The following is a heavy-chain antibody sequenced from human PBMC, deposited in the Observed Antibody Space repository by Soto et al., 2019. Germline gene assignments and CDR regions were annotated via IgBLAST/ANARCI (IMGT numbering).Heavy chain of an antibody. J-gene: IGHJ4*02. CDR1: GGSISSYY. CDR3: ARDSPIGLEFDY. Sequence: SETLSLTCTVSGGSISSYYWSWIRQHPGKGLEWIGYIYYSGSTYYNPSLKSRVTISVDTSKNQFSLKLSSVTAADTAVYYCARDSPIGLEFDYWGQGTLVTVSS. CDR2: IYYSGST. D-gene: IGHD6-6*01. V-gene: IGHV4-59*06.